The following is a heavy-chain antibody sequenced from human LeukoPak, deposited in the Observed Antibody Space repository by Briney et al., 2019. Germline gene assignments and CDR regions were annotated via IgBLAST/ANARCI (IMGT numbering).Heavy chain of an antibody. D-gene: IGHD3-9*01. Sequence: PGGSLRLSCAGSGFTFSSHWMTWVRQTPGKGLEWVASIKHDGSEKNYVDSVKGRFTISRDNAKNSPYVEMNNLRGEDTAVYYCARDNFDWRPLDCWGQGTLVTVSS. V-gene: IGHV3-7*03. CDR2: IKHDGSEK. CDR3: ARDNFDWRPLDC. CDR1: GFTFSSHW. J-gene: IGHJ4*02.